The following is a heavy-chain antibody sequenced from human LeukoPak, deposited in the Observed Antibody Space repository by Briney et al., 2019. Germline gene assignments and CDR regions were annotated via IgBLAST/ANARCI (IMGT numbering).Heavy chain of an antibody. J-gene: IGHJ6*03. Sequence: PGGSLRLSCAASGFTFSSFWMNWVRQAPGKGLEWVANIKQDGSEKYYVDSVKGRFTISRDNAKNSLFLQMSSLRAEDTAVYYCAREAGSGTYRGKYYYYYMDVWGKGTTVTVSS. D-gene: IGHD3-10*01. CDR3: AREAGSGTYRGKYYYYYMDV. V-gene: IGHV3-7*01. CDR2: IKQDGSEK. CDR1: GFTFSSFW.